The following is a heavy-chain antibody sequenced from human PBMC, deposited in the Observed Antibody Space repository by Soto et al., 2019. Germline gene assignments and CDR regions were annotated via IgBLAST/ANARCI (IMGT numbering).Heavy chain of an antibody. D-gene: IGHD5-12*01. CDR3: ARGVATTPWEGYFDL. J-gene: IGHJ2*01. CDR1: GGTFSSYT. V-gene: IGHV1-69*02. Sequence: QVQLVQSGAEVKKPGSSVKVSCKASGGTFSSYTISWVRQAPGQGLEWMGRIIPILGIANYAQKFQGRVTITADKSTNTAYMELSSLRSEDTAVYYCARGVATTPWEGYFDLWGRGTLVTVSS. CDR2: IIPILGIA.